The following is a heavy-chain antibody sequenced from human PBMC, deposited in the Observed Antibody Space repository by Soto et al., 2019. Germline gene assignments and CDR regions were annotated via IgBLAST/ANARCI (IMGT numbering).Heavy chain of an antibody. V-gene: IGHV1-69*01. Sequence: QVQLVQSGAEVKKPGSSVKVSCKASGGTFSSYAISWVRQAPGQGLEWMGGIIPIFGTANYAQKFQGRVTITADESTSTAYMELSSLRSEDTAVYYCAITYCGGDCQEEYFDYWGQGTLVTVSS. D-gene: IGHD2-21*02. J-gene: IGHJ4*02. CDR1: GGTFSSYA. CDR2: IIPIFGTA. CDR3: AITYCGGDCQEEYFDY.